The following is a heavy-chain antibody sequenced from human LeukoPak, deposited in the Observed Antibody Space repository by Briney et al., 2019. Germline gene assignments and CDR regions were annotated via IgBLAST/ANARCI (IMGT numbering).Heavy chain of an antibody. CDR3: ARLYGSGSYYAQYYFDY. V-gene: IGHV4-4*02. Sequence: SETLSLTCAVSGGSISSSNWWSWVRQPPGKGLERIGEIYHSGSTNYNPSLKSRVTISVDKSKNQFSLKLSSVTAADTAVYYCARLYGSGSYYAQYYFDYWGQGTLVTVSS. CDR1: GGSISSSNW. CDR2: IYHSGST. J-gene: IGHJ4*02. D-gene: IGHD3-10*01.